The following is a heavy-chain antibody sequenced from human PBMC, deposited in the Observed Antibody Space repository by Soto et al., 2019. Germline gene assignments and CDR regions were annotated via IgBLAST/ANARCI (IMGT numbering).Heavy chain of an antibody. J-gene: IGHJ3*02. V-gene: IGHV3-7*03. CDR2: IKQDGSEK. CDR3: ARDGGLYYYDSSGYHVDAFDI. CDR1: GFTFSSYW. D-gene: IGHD3-22*01. Sequence: GGSLRLSCAASGFTFSSYWMSWVRQAPGKGLEWVANIKQDGSEKYYVDSVKGRFTISRDNAKNSLYLQMNSLKAEDTAVYYCARDGGLYYYDSSGYHVDAFDIWGQGTMVTVSS.